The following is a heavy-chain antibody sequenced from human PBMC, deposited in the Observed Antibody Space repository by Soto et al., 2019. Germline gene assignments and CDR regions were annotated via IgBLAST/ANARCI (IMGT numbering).Heavy chain of an antibody. CDR3: AKYRRSDAEAYTFNY. J-gene: IGHJ4*02. CDR1: GDSISGYY. CDR2: IYYTGDT. D-gene: IGHD2-21*01. Sequence: VQLQESGPGLVKPSETLSLTCALSGDSISGYYWSWIRQSPGKGLEWIGFIYYTGDTNYNPSLKSRVTMSVDTPKNQFSLRLSSVTAAHTAVYFCAKYRRSDAEAYTFNYWGPGALVTVSS. V-gene: IGHV4-59*01.